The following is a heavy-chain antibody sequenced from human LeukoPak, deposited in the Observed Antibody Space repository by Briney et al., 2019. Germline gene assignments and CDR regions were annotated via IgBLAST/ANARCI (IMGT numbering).Heavy chain of an antibody. D-gene: IGHD4-17*01. CDR2: INPNSGGT. CDR1: GYTFTAFY. CDR3: ARTLTTATWDY. J-gene: IGHJ4*02. Sequence: ASVKISCKASGYTFTAFYFNWGRHPPGQGLEWMRWINPNSGGTHYAQNFQDRVTMTRDTSINTAYMEVSRLRSDDTAVYYCARTLTTATWDYWGQGTLVTVSS. V-gene: IGHV1-2*02.